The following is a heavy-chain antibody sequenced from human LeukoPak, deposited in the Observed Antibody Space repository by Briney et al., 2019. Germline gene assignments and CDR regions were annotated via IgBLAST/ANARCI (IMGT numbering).Heavy chain of an antibody. D-gene: IGHD5-24*01. Sequence: GSLRLSCAASGFTFDDYGMSWVRQAPGKGLEWVSGINWNGGSTGYADSVKGRFTISRDNAKNSLYLQMNSLRAEDTAVYYCARDNSVRDEAWWFNPWGQGTLVTVSS. J-gene: IGHJ5*02. CDR1: GFTFDDYG. V-gene: IGHV3-20*04. CDR2: INWNGGST. CDR3: ARDNSVRDEAWWFNP.